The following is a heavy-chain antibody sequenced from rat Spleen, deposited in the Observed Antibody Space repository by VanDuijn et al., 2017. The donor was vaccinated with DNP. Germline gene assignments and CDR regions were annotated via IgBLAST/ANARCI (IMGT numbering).Heavy chain of an antibody. CDR3: ATHRYSSSLRY. CDR1: GFTFSDYG. D-gene: IGHD1-2*01. CDR2: ISSSGSYI. J-gene: IGHJ2*01. Sequence: EVQLVESGGGLVQPGRSLKLSCAASGFTFSDYGMNWIRQAPGQGLEWVASISSSGSYIYYADTMKGRFTISRENAKSTLYLKMDSLRSEDTATYYCATHRYSSSLRYWGQGVMVTVSS. V-gene: IGHV5-34*01.